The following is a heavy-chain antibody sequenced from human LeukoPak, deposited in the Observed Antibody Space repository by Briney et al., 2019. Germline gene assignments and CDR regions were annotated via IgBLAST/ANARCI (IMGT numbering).Heavy chain of an antibody. J-gene: IGHJ4*02. V-gene: IGHV3-48*03. CDR2: ISSSGSTI. CDR3: ARDSQSPGIDY. D-gene: IGHD6-13*01. Sequence: GGSLRLSCAASGFTLSSYEMNWVGQAPGKGLEWDSYISSSGSTIYYADSVKGRFTISRDNAKNSLYLQMNSLRAEDTAVYYCARDSQSPGIDYWGQATLVTVSS. CDR1: GFTLSSYE.